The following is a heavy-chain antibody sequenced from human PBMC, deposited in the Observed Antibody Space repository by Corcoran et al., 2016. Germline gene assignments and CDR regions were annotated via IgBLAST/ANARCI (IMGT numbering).Heavy chain of an antibody. J-gene: IGHJ4*02. CDR2: IKYDGSET. V-gene: IGHV3-7*03. CDR1: GFSFSSSW. Sequence: EVQLVESGGGLVQPGGSLRLSCAASGFSFSSSWMDWVRQIPGKGLEWVANIKYDGSETYFVDSVKGRFTISRDNAQNSLYLQMNSLKDEDTAMYYCWESLNSWGQGTLVTVSS. CDR3: WESLNS. D-gene: IGHD1-26*01.